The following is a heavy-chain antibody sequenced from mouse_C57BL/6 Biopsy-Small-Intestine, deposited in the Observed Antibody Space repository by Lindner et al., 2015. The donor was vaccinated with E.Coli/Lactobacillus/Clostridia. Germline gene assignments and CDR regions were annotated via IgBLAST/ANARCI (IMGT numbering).Heavy chain of an antibody. CDR3: ARGGYGDSVGFAY. CDR1: GYSFTGYY. D-gene: IGHD2-13*01. CDR2: INPSTGDA. J-gene: IGHJ3*01. V-gene: IGHV1-42*01. Sequence: VQLQESGPELVKPGASVKISCKASGYSFTGYYMHWVKQSPEKSLEWIGKINPSTGDATYNQNFKAKATLTVDKSSTTAYIQLMSLTSEDSAVYYCARGGYGDSVGFAYWGQGTLVTVSA.